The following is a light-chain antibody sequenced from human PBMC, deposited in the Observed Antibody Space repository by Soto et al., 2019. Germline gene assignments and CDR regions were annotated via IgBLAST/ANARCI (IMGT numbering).Light chain of an antibody. J-gene: IGLJ2*01. CDR2: GTS. CDR3: LLSYSGARPVV. CDR1: TGAVTSGHY. Sequence: QAVVTQEPSLTVSPGGTVTRTCGSSTGAVTSGHYAYWFQQKPGQAPRTLIYGTSNRYSWTPARFSGSLLGGKAALTLSGAQPEDEADYYCLLSYSGARPVVFGGGTKVTVL. V-gene: IGLV7-46*01.